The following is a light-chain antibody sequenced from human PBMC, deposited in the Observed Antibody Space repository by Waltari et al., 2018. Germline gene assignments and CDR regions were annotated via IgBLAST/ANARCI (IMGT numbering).Light chain of an antibody. V-gene: IGLV2-14*01. CDR3: NSYTTTSTLI. CDR2: EVN. Sequence: QSALTQPASVSGSPGQSITISCTGTSSDVGNSNFVSWYQQHPGQAPKLIIFEVNNRPSGISNRFSSSKSGTTASLTISGLQAEDEADYYCNSYTTTSTLIFGGGTKLTVL. J-gene: IGLJ2*01. CDR1: SSDVGNSNF.